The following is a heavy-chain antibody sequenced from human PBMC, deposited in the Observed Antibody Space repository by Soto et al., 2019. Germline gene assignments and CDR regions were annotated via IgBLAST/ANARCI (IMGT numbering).Heavy chain of an antibody. CDR1: GGSISSYY. V-gene: IGHV4-59*08. CDR3: ARAKAPLYSSSWYWFDP. J-gene: IGHJ5*02. CDR2: IYYSGST. Sequence: PSETLSLTCTVSGGSISSYYWSWIRQPPGKGLEWIGHIYYSGSTNYNPSLKSRVTISVDTSKNQFSLKLSFVTAADTAVYYCARAKAPLYSSSWYWFDPWGQGTLVTVSS. D-gene: IGHD6-13*01.